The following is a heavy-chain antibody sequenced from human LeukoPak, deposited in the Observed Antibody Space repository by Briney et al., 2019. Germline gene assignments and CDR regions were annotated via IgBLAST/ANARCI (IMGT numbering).Heavy chain of an antibody. CDR1: GGTFISYA. Sequence: SVKVSCKASGGTFISYAISWVRQAPGQGLEWMGRIIPIFGTANYAQKFQGRVTITTDESTSTAYMELSSLRSEDTAVYYCARALHYYDSSGYFDAFDIWGQGTMVTVSS. J-gene: IGHJ3*02. CDR2: IIPIFGTA. D-gene: IGHD3-22*01. V-gene: IGHV1-69*05. CDR3: ARALHYYDSSGYFDAFDI.